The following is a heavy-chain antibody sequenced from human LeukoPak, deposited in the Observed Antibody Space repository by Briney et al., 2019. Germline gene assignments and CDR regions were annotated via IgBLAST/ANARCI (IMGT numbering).Heavy chain of an antibody. J-gene: IGHJ4*02. CDR1: GGSFSGYY. Sequence: SETLSLTCAVYGGSFSGYYWSWIRQPPGKGLEWIGYIYYSGSTNYNPSLKSRVTISVDTSKNQFSLKLSSVTAADTAVYYCARDGSSSWYYFDYWGQGTLVTVSS. CDR3: ARDGSSSWYYFDY. V-gene: IGHV4-59*01. CDR2: IYYSGST. D-gene: IGHD6-13*01.